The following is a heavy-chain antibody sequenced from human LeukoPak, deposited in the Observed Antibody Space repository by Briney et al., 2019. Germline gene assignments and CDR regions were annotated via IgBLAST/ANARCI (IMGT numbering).Heavy chain of an antibody. CDR1: EFTFSSYW. CDR2: IKQDGSGK. J-gene: IGHJ4*02. Sequence: AGGSLRLSCAASEFTFSSYWMSWVRQAPGKGLEWVASIKQDGSGKYYVDSVKGRVTISRDNAKNSLYLQMNSLRAEDTAVYYCARVFGAGYSDYWGQGTLVTVSS. D-gene: IGHD4/OR15-4a*01. CDR3: ARVFGAGYSDY. V-gene: IGHV3-7*01.